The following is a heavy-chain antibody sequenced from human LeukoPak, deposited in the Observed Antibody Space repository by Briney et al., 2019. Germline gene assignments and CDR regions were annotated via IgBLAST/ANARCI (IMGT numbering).Heavy chain of an antibody. CDR2: IYTSGST. CDR1: GGSISSYY. Sequence: SETLSLTCTVSGGSISSYYWSWIRQPAGKGLEWIGRIYTSGSTNYNPSLKSRVTMSVDTSKNQFSLKLSSVTAADTAVYYCARAYYDSSDDSYYFDYWGQGTLVTVSS. D-gene: IGHD3-22*01. V-gene: IGHV4-4*07. CDR3: ARAYYDSSDDSYYFDY. J-gene: IGHJ4*02.